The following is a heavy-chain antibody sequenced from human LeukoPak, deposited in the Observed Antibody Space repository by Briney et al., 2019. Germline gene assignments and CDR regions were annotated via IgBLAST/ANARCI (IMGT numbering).Heavy chain of an antibody. CDR1: GGSISSYY. CDR2: IYTSGST. Sequence: SETLSLTCTVSGGSISSYYWSWIRQPPGKGLEWIGYIYTSGSTNYNPSLKSRATISVDTSKNQFSLKLSSVTAADTAVYYCARWVVGALFFDYWGQGTLVTVSS. J-gene: IGHJ4*02. D-gene: IGHD1-26*01. CDR3: ARWVVGALFFDY. V-gene: IGHV4-4*09.